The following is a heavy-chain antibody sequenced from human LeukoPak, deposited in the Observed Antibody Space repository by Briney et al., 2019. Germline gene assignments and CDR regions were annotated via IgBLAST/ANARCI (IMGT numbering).Heavy chain of an antibody. J-gene: IGHJ4*02. CDR2: ISYDGSNK. CDR1: GFTFSSYG. D-gene: IGHD3-16*01. Sequence: PGGSLRLSCAASGFTFSSYGMHWVRQAPGKGLEWVAVISYDGSNKYYADSVKGRFTISRDNSKNTLYLQMNSLRAEDTAVYYCAKDREHEYVWGLLDYWGQGTLVTVSS. CDR3: AKDREHEYVWGLLDY. V-gene: IGHV3-30*18.